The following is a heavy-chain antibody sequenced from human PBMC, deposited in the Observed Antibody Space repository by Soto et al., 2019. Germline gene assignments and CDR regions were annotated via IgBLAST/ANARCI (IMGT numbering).Heavy chain of an antibody. J-gene: IGHJ6*02. D-gene: IGHD3-9*01. CDR1: GYTFTGYY. CDR3: AREADYDILTGYSSPVYYHYGISV. Sequence: ASVKVSCKASGYTFTGYYMHWVRQAPGQGLEWMGWINPNSGGTNYAQKFQGWVTMTRDTSISTAYMELSRPRSDDTAVYYCAREADYDILTGYSSPVYYHYGISVRAQRTTVTVS. V-gene: IGHV1-2*04. CDR2: INPNSGGT.